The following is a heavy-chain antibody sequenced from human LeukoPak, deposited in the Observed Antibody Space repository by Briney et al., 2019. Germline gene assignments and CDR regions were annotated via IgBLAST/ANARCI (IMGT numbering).Heavy chain of an antibody. CDR2: IYPGDSET. J-gene: IGHJ3*02. CDR3: TRPPRDGNHDAFDI. Sequence: GESLKISCKGSGYSFTTYWIAWVRQMPGEGLEWMGIIYPGDSETRYSPSFQGQVTISADKSITTAYLQWGSLKASDTAMYYCTRPPRDGNHDAFDIWGQGTMVTVFS. D-gene: IGHD5-24*01. V-gene: IGHV5-51*01. CDR1: GYSFTTYW.